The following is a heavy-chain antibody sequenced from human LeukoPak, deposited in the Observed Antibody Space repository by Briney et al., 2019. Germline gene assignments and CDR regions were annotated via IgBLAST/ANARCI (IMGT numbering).Heavy chain of an antibody. V-gene: IGHV4-4*07. CDR2: IYTSGST. D-gene: IGHD2-15*01. J-gene: IGHJ4*02. CDR3: ARVDDCSGGSCYDHY. CDR1: GGSISNYY. Sequence: SETLSLTCTVSGGSISNYYWSWIRQPAGKGLEWIGRIYTSGSTNYNPSLKSRVTMSVDTSKNQFSLKLSSVTAADTAVYYCARVDDCSGGSCYDHYWGQGTLVTVSS.